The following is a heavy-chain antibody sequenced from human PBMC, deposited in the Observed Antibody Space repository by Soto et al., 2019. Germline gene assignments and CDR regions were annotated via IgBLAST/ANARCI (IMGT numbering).Heavy chain of an antibody. Sequence: PGGSLRLSCAASGFTFSNYAMSWVRQAPGKGLEWVSGISGSGGSTYYADSVKGRFTISRDTSKNTLYLQMNSLRAEDTAVYYCARSRSGSSITWPFAYWGQGTLVTVSS. CDR1: GFTFSNYA. CDR2: ISGSGGST. J-gene: IGHJ4*02. D-gene: IGHD2-2*01. CDR3: ARSRSGSSITWPFAY. V-gene: IGHV3-23*01.